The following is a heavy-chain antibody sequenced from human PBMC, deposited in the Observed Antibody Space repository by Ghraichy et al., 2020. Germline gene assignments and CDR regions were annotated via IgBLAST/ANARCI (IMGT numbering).Heavy chain of an antibody. CDR2: ITNSGSIK. CDR1: GFTFSSYE. J-gene: IGHJ6*01. Sequence: LSLTCAASGFTFSSYEMNWVRQAPGKGLEWVSYITNSGSIKYYADSVKGRFTISRDNAKNSLYLQMNSLRAEDTAVYYCARDGMATSRYYYGMDVWGQGTTVTDSS. D-gene: IGHD5-12*01. V-gene: IGHV3-48*03. CDR3: ARDGMATSRYYYGMDV.